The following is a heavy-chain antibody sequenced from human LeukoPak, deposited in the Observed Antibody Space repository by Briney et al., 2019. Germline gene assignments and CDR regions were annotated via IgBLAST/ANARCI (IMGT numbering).Heavy chain of an antibody. CDR2: MKPNSGNT. CDR3: ARGIENCGYNCYHFDY. J-gene: IGHJ4*02. V-gene: IGHV1-8*02. Sequence: GASVKVSCKASGYTFTSYGISWVRQATGQGLEWMGWMKPNSGNTGYAQKFQGRVTMTRDTSISTAYMELGSLRSEDTAVYYCARGIENCGYNCYHFDYWGQGTLVTVST. CDR1: GYTFTSYG. D-gene: IGHD1-1*01.